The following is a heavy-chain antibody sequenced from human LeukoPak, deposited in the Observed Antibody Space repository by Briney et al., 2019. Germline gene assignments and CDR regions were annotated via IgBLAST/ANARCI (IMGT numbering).Heavy chain of an antibody. J-gene: IGHJ1*01. V-gene: IGHV3-30-3*01. CDR2: ILYDGSNK. CDR1: GFTFSSYA. CDR3: ARGGQGATTPTFGDFQH. D-gene: IGHD1-26*01. Sequence: PGRSLRLSCAASGFTFSSYAMHWVRQAPGKGLEWVAVILYDGSNKYYADSVKGRFTISRDNSKNTLYLQMNSLRAEDTAVYYCARGGQGATTPTFGDFQHWGQGTLVTVSS.